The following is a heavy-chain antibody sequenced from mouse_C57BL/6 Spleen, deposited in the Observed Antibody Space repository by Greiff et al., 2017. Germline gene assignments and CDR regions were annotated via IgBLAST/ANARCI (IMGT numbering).Heavy chain of an antibody. CDR3: AREVGLKGYYFDY. CDR1: GYAFTNYL. D-gene: IGHD1-3*01. J-gene: IGHJ2*01. V-gene: IGHV1-54*01. CDR2: INPGSGGT. Sequence: VKLMESGAELVRPGTSVKVSCKASGYAFTNYLIEWVKQRPGQGLEWIGVINPGSGGTNYNEKFKGKATLTADKSSSTAYMQLSSLTSEDSAVYFCAREVGLKGYYFDYWGQGTTLTVSS.